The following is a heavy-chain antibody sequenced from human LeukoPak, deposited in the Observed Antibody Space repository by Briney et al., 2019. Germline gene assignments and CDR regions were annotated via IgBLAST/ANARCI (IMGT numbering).Heavy chain of an antibody. Sequence: PGGSLRLSCAASGFTFSNYAMSWVREAPGKGLEWVSTISGNSGSTYYADSVKGRFTISRDDSKNTLYLQMNSLRAEDTAVYYCAKPPFFYYFEYWGQETLVTVSS. J-gene: IGHJ4*02. V-gene: IGHV3-23*01. CDR1: GFTFSNYA. CDR2: ISGNSGST. CDR3: AKPPFFYYFEY.